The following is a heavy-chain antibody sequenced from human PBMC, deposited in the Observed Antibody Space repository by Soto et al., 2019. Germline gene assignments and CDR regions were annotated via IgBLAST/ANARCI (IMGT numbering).Heavy chain of an antibody. Sequence: HVQLVQSGAEVKKPGASVKVSCKASGYPFTTYGISWVRQAPGQGLEWMGWINGYNGNTNYAQKLQGRVTMTTDTSTSTAYMELRSLRSDDTAVYYCARDPVAGTYFDYWGQGSLVTVSS. D-gene: IGHD6-19*01. CDR1: GYPFTTYG. CDR3: ARDPVAGTYFDY. CDR2: INGYNGNT. V-gene: IGHV1-18*01. J-gene: IGHJ4*02.